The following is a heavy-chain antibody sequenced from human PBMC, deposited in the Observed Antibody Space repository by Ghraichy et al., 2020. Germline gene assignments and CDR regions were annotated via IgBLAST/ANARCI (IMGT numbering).Heavy chain of an antibody. J-gene: IGHJ6*02. CDR2: IDWDDDK. CDR1: GFSLSTSGMC. CDR3: ALIRTTMVRGINYYYYGMDV. V-gene: IGHV2-70*11. D-gene: IGHD3-10*01. Sequence: SGPTLVKPTQTLTLTCTFSGFSLSTSGMCVSWIRQPPGKALEWLARIDWDDDKYYSTSLKTRLTISKDTSKNQVVLTMTNMDPVDTATYYCALIRTTMVRGINYYYYGMDVWGQGTTVTVSS.